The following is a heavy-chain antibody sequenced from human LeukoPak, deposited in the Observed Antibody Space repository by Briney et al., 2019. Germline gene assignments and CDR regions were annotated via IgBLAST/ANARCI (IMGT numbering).Heavy chain of an antibody. J-gene: IGHJ4*02. CDR3: ASVDYYGSGSTIDY. V-gene: IGHV4-59*08. CDR1: GGSISSYY. Sequence: SETLSLTCTVSGGSISSYYWSWIRQPPGKGLEWIGYIYYSGSTNYNPSLKSRVTISVDTSKTQFSLKLSSVTAADPAVYYCASVDYYGSGSTIDYWGQGTLVTVSS. CDR2: IYYSGST. D-gene: IGHD3-10*01.